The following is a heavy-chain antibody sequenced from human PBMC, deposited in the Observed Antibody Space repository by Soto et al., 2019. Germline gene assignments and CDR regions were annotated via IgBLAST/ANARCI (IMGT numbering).Heavy chain of an antibody. CDR2: ISYDGSNK. CDR1: GFTFSSYA. V-gene: IGHV3-30-3*01. Sequence: QVQLVESGGGVVQPGRSLRLSCAASGFTFSSYAMHWVRQAPGKGLEWVAVISYDGSNKYYADSVKGRFTISRDNSKNTLYLQMNSLRAEDTAVYYCARAYSGSYEVVGYWGQGTLVTVSS. J-gene: IGHJ4*02. D-gene: IGHD1-26*01. CDR3: ARAYSGSYEVVGY.